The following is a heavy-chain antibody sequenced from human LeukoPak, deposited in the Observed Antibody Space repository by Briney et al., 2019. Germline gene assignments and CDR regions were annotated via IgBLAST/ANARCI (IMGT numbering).Heavy chain of an antibody. CDR1: GFTFSSYW. J-gene: IGHJ4*02. Sequence: PGGSLRLSCAASGFTFSSYWMSWVRQAPGKGREWVAYIKQDGSENYYVDSVKGRFSISRDNAQDSLYLQMNSLRAEDTAVYYCARGLNYYGISGYLPTGYWGQGTLVTVSS. CDR3: ARGLNYYGISGYLPTGY. V-gene: IGHV3-7*01. D-gene: IGHD3-22*01. CDR2: IKQDGSEN.